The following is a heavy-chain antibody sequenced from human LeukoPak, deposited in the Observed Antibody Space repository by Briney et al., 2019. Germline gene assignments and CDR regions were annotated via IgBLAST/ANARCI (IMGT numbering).Heavy chain of an antibody. CDR2: IKHEGSEE. Sequence: PGGSLRLSCAASGFTFNIFWMSWVRQAPGKGLEWVANIKHEGSEEYYGDSVRGRFTISRDNAKNSLILQMNSLRGEDTAVYYCARALGNSTGDYWGQGTLVTVSS. CDR1: GFTFNIFW. CDR3: ARALGNSTGDY. D-gene: IGHD7-27*01. J-gene: IGHJ4*02. V-gene: IGHV3-7*04.